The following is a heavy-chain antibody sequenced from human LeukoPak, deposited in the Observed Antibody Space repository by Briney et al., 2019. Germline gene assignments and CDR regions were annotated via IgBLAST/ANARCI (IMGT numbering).Heavy chain of an antibody. J-gene: IGHJ6*03. V-gene: IGHV3-30*02. CDR3: AKDRGSSGWYHYYYMDV. D-gene: IGHD6-19*01. CDR1: GFTFSSYG. Sequence: RPGGSLRLSCAASGFTFSSYGMHWDRQAPGKGLEWVAFIRYDGSNKYYADSVKGRFTISRDNSKNTLYLQMNSLRAEDTAVYYCAKDRGSSGWYHYYYMDVWGKGTTVTISS. CDR2: IRYDGSNK.